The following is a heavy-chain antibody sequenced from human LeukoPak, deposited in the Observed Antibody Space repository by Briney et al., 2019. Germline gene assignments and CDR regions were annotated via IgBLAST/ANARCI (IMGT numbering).Heavy chain of an antibody. CDR3: TRTVGSYFDY. CDR1: GYTFTSYG. Sequence: GASVKVSCKASGYTFTSYGISWVRQAPGQGLEWMGVIIPSGGSTSYAQKFQDRATLTRDMSTTTVYMELSSLRSEDTAMYYCTRTVGSYFDYWGQGTLVTVSS. D-gene: IGHD1-26*01. CDR2: IIPSGGST. V-gene: IGHV1-46*01. J-gene: IGHJ4*02.